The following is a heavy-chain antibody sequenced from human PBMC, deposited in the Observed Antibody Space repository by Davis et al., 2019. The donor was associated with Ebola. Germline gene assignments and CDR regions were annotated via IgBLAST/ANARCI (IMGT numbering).Heavy chain of an antibody. CDR3: ARGLLEADAFDI. CDR1: GFTFSSYA. CDR2: ISSNGGST. D-gene: IGHD2-21*02. J-gene: IGHJ3*02. Sequence: PGGTLRLSCAASGFTFSSYAMHWVRQAPGKGLEYVSAISSNGGSTYYANSVKGRFTISRDNSKNTLYLQMGSLRAEDMAVYYCARGLLEADAFDIWGQGTMVTVSS. V-gene: IGHV3-64*01.